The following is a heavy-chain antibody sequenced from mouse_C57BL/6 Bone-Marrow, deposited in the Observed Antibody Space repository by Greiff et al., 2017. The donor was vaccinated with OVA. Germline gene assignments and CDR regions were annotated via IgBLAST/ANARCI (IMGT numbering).Heavy chain of an antibody. CDR2: IYPGSGST. D-gene: IGHD1-1*01. CDR1: GYTFTSYW. V-gene: IGHV1-55*01. Sequence: VQLQQPGAELVKPGASVKMSCKASGYTFTSYWITWVKQRPGQGLEWIGDIYPGSGSTNYNEKFKSKATLTVDTSSSTAYRQLSSLTSEDTAVYYCARSGRGSSHYYAMDYWGQGTSVTVSS. CDR3: ARSGRGSSHYYAMDY. J-gene: IGHJ4*01.